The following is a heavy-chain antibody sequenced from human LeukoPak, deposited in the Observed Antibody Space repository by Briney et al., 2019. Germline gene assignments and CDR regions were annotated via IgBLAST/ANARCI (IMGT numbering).Heavy chain of an antibody. Sequence: GRSLRLSCAASGFTFSSYAMHWVRQAPGKGLEWVAVISYDGSNKYYADSVKGRFTTSRDNSKNTLYLQMNSLRAEDTAVYYCARGVYGGNPRLDYWGQGTLVTVSS. CDR3: ARGVYGGNPRLDY. CDR2: ISYDGSNK. V-gene: IGHV3-30*01. D-gene: IGHD4-23*01. CDR1: GFTFSSYA. J-gene: IGHJ4*02.